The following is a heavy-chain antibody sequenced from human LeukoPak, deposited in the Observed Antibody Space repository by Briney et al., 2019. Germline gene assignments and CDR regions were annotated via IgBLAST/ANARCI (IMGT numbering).Heavy chain of an antibody. J-gene: IGHJ4*02. D-gene: IGHD3/OR15-3a*01. CDR2: ISGNSYTI. Sequence: GGSLRLSCAASGFTFSSYSMNWVRQAPGKGLEWVSYISGNSYTIYNADSVKGRFIISRDNAKNSLYLQMNSLRADDTAVYYCALRWTGALDYWGQGTLVTVSS. V-gene: IGHV3-48*01. CDR1: GFTFSSYS. CDR3: ALRWTGALDY.